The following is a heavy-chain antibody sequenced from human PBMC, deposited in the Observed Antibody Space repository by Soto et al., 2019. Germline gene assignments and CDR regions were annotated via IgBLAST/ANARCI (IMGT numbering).Heavy chain of an antibody. CDR1: GGSFSGYY. CDR2: INHSGST. Sequence: SETLSLTCAVYGGSFSGYYWSWIRQPPGKGLEWIGEINHSGSTNYNPSLKSRVTISVDTSKNQFSLKLSSVTAADTAVYYCARYCSGGSCYLAGFDPWGQGTLLTVSS. V-gene: IGHV4-34*01. J-gene: IGHJ5*02. D-gene: IGHD2-15*01. CDR3: ARYCSGGSCYLAGFDP.